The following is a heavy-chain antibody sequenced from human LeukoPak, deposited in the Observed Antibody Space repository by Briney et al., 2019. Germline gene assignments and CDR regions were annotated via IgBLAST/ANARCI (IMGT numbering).Heavy chain of an antibody. CDR2: IYHTGNT. CDR3: ARGSYQFDY. V-gene: IGHV4-38-2*02. Sequence: SETLSLTCTVSGYSISSGYYWGWIRQPPGKGLEWIGSIYHTGNTYYNPSLKSRVTISVDTSKNQFSLKLSSVTAADTAVYYCARGSYQFDYWGQGTLVTVSS. J-gene: IGHJ4*02. CDR1: GYSISSGYY. D-gene: IGHD1-26*01.